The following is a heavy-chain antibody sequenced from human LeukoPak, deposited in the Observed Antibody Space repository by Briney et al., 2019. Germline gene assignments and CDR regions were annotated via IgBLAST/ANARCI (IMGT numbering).Heavy chain of an antibody. CDR2: IRFNGGLS. J-gene: IGHJ4*02. Sequence: QPGGSLRLSCAASGFTFSSYAMSWVRQAPGMGLEWVSSIRFNGGLSYYAASVKGRFTISRDNSKNTLFLQMDSLRADDTAVYYCASTASYCGFDCYSYLDYWGQGILVTVSP. D-gene: IGHD2-21*01. CDR1: GFTFSSYA. V-gene: IGHV3-23*01. CDR3: ASTASYCGFDCYSYLDY.